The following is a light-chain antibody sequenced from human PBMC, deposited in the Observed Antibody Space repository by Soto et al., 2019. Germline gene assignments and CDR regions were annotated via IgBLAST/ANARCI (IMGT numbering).Light chain of an antibody. V-gene: IGLV2-23*01. CDR2: EGT. CDR1: NKEVGNYYL. Sequence: QSALTQPASVSGSPGQSITISCSGTNKEVGNYYLVSWYQHHPGKAPQLMIYEGTKRPSGVSPRFSGSNSDNTASLTISGLQAEDEADYFCCTYAGRSTPYVFGTGTKVTVL. CDR3: CTYAGRSTPYV. J-gene: IGLJ1*01.